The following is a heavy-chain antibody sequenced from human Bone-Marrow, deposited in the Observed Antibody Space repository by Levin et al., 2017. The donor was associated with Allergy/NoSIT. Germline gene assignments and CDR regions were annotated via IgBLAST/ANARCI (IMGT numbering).Heavy chain of an antibody. J-gene: IGHJ4*02. CDR2: IYSRGGT. D-gene: IGHD3-10*01. CDR1: GFTVSNNY. CDR3: TGGASGVRS. V-gene: IGHV3-53*01. Sequence: GGSLRLSCAASGFTVSNNYMSWVRQAPGKGLEWVSLIYSRGGTNYADSVKGRFTISRDSSKNTLSLQMNSLRAEDTAVYYFTGGASGVRSWGQGTLVTVSS.